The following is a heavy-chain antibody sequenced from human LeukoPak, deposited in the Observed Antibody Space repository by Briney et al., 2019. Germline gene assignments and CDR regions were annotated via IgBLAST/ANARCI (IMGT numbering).Heavy chain of an antibody. J-gene: IGHJ4*02. D-gene: IGHD6-13*01. CDR3: ARIGTKIAAGTADY. CDR2: ISGSGGAR. V-gene: IGHV3-11*01. CDR1: GFNFRDYY. Sequence: GGSLRLSCAASGFNFRDYYMGWIRQAPGKRLEWISYISGSGGARPYADSVKGRFIVSRDNAIDSLYLQMDNLGVEDTAVYYCARIGTKIAAGTADYWGQGTQVTVSS.